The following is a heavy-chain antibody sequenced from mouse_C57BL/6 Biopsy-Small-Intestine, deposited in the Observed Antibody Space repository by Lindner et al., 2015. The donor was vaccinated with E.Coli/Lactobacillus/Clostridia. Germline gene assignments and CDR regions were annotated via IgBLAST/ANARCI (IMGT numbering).Heavy chain of an antibody. CDR1: GYTFSGYY. D-gene: IGHD2-10*02. CDR3: ARELWLLSSIGAKYYFDY. Sequence: SVKVSCKASGYTFSGYYIHWVRQAPGQGLEWMAWINPDSGDTNYAQIFQGRVTMTRDTSIGTAFMELSSLRSDDTAVYYCARELWLLSSIGAKYYFDYWGQGTLVTVSS. V-gene: IGHV1-84*02. J-gene: IGHJ2*01. CDR2: INPDSGDT.